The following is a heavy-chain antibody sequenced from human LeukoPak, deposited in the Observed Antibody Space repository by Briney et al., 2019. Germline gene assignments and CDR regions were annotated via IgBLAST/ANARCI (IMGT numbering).Heavy chain of an antibody. CDR3: AKNYESGGGAPYGMDV. CDR2: IGSGSGGTT. CDR1: GFTFSSYA. J-gene: IGHJ6*02. Sequence: GGSLRLSCAASGFTFSSYAMGWVRQAPGKGLEWVSAIGSGSGGTTIYADSVKGRFTISRDNSKNTLYLQMSSLRDEDTAVYYCAKNYESGGGAPYGMDVWGQGTTVTVSS. D-gene: IGHD3-16*01. V-gene: IGHV3-23*01.